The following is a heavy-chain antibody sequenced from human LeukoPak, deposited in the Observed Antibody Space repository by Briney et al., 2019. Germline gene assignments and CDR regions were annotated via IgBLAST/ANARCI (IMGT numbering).Heavy chain of an antibody. D-gene: IGHD1-1*01. CDR1: GFTFNNYA. V-gene: IGHV3-23*01. J-gene: IGHJ4*02. CDR2: ISGSGANT. Sequence: PGGSLRLSCAASGFTFNNYAMSWVRQAPGKGLEWVSDISGSGANTYYADSVKGRFTISRDNSKNTLYLQMNSLRAEDTAVYYCARAERFRWNDLMFDYWGQGTLVTVSS. CDR3: ARAERFRWNDLMFDY.